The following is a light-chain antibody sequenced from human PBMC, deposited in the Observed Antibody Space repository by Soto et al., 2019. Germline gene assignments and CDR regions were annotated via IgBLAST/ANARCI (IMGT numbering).Light chain of an antibody. Sequence: EIQMTQSPSSLSASVGDRVTITCRASQSISSYLNWYQQKPGKAPKLLIYAASSLQSGVPSRFSGSGSGTDFTLTISSLQPEDFATYYCQQSYSNFMYTFGQGTKLEIK. CDR2: AAS. CDR3: QQSYSNFMYT. CDR1: QSISSY. V-gene: IGKV1-39*01. J-gene: IGKJ2*01.